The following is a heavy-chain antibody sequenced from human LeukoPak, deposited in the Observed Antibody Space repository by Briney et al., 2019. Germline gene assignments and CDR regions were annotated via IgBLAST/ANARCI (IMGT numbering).Heavy chain of an antibody. CDR2: INQDESVK. V-gene: IGHV3-7*01. CDR3: ARDPGSSAFDY. J-gene: IGHJ4*02. Sequence: GGSLRLSCAASRFTFTNYWMTWVRQAPGKGLEFVANINQDESVKNYVDSVKGRFTISRDNAENSLHLQMNSLRVEDTAVYYCARDPGSSAFDYWGQGTLVTVSS. D-gene: IGHD5/OR15-5a*01. CDR1: RFTFTNYW.